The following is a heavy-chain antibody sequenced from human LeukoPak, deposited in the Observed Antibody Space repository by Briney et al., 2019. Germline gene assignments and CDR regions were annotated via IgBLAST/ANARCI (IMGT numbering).Heavy chain of an antibody. V-gene: IGHV3-21*01. J-gene: IGHJ4*02. D-gene: IGHD3-22*01. Sequence: GGSLRLSCAASGFTFSTYSMNWVRQAPGKGLEWVSSISSNSSYIYYADSMRGRFTISRDNAKNSLFLQMNSLRAEDTAVYYCARDSSDFDYWGQGTLVTVSS. CDR3: ARDSSDFDY. CDR1: GFTFSTYS. CDR2: ISSNSSYI.